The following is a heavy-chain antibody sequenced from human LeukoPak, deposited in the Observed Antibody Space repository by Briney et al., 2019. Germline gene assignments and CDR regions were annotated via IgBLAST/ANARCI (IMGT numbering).Heavy chain of an antibody. CDR1: GYTFTGYY. V-gene: IGHV1-2*06. J-gene: IGHJ6*02. CDR3: ARDQFLYRQQYYYXYYGMDV. D-gene: IGHD5-24*01. CDR2: INPNSGGT. Sequence: ASVKVSCKVSGYTFTGYYMHWVRQAPGQGLEWMGRINPNSGGTNYAQKFQGRVTMTRDTSISTAYMELSRLRSDDTAVYYCARDQFLYRQQYYYXYYGMDVWGQXXXXTVSS.